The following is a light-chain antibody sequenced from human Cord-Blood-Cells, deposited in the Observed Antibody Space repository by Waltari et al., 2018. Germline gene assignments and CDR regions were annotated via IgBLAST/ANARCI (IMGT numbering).Light chain of an antibody. J-gene: IGLJ3*02. CDR2: DVS. V-gene: IGLV2-14*03. Sequence: SALTQPASVSGSPGQSITISCTGTSSDVGGYNYVSWYQQHPGKAPKLMIYDVSNRPSGVSNRLSGSKSGNTASLTISGLQAEDEADYYCSSYTSSSTWVFGGGTKLTVL. CDR3: SSYTSSSTWV. CDR1: SSDVGGYNY.